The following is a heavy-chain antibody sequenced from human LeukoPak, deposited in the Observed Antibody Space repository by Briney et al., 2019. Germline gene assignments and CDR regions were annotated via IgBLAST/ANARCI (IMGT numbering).Heavy chain of an antibody. Sequence: PSETLSLTCAIYGGSFSGYYWSWIRQPPGKGLEWIGEINHSGSTNYNPSLKSRVTISVDTSKNQFSLKLSSVTAADTAVYYCARLAGAYRGYSYGLGSDYWGQGTLVTVSS. CDR3: ARLAGAYRGYSYGLGSDY. V-gene: IGHV4-34*01. J-gene: IGHJ4*02. CDR2: INHSGST. CDR1: GGSFSGYY. D-gene: IGHD5-18*01.